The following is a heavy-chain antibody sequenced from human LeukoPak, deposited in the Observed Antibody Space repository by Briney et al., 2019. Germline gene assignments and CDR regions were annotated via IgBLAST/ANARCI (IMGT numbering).Heavy chain of an antibody. V-gene: IGHV3-13*01. CDR3: VARPSYYDSSGYYDY. D-gene: IGHD3-22*01. Sequence: GGSLRLSCAASGFTLSSYDMHWVRQPTGKGLEWVSAIGTAGDTYYPGSVKGRFTISRENAKNSLYLQMNSLRAGDTAVYYCVARPSYYDSSGYYDYWGQGTLVTVSS. J-gene: IGHJ4*02. CDR1: GFTLSSYD. CDR2: IGTAGDT.